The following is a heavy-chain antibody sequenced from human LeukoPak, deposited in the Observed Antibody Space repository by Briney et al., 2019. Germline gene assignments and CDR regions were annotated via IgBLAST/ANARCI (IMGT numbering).Heavy chain of an antibody. J-gene: IGHJ4*02. D-gene: IGHD4-17*01. Sequence: GGSLRLSCAASGFTFSSYAMNWVRQAPGKGLDWVSTISSSLGSTYYADSVKGRFTISRDNSKNTLFLQMNSLRAEDTAVYYCAKNSGRGTTVSNLDSWGQGTLVTVSS. CDR2: ISSSLGST. V-gene: IGHV3-23*01. CDR3: AKNSGRGTTVSNLDS. CDR1: GFTFSSYA.